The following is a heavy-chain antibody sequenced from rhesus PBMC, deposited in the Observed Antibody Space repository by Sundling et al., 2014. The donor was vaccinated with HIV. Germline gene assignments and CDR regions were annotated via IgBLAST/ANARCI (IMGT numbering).Heavy chain of an antibody. J-gene: IGHJ4*01. V-gene: IGHV2-174*02. Sequence: QVTLKESGPALVKPTQTLTLTCSFSGFSLSRSGMGVGWIRQPPGKTLEWLTYIYWDDDKRYSPSLKSRLTISKDTSKNQVVLTMTNMDPVDTATYYCARRRGHCSDSGCSSAFDYWGQGVLVTVSS. D-gene: IGHD2-33*01. CDR2: IYWDDDK. CDR1: GFSLSRSGMG. CDR3: ARRRGHCSDSGCSSAFDY.